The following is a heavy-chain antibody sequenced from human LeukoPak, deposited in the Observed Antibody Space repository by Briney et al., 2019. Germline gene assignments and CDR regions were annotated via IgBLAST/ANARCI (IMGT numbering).Heavy chain of an antibody. CDR1: GFTFSSYA. CDR3: AKVGITTFGVVSHDAFDI. V-gene: IGHV3-23*01. J-gene: IGHJ3*02. Sequence: GGSLRLSCAASGFTFSSYAMSWVRQAPGKGLEWVSAISGSGGSTYYADSVEGRFTISRDNSKNTLYLQMNSLRAEDTAVYYCAKVGITTFGVVSHDAFDIWGQGTMVTVSS. D-gene: IGHD3-3*01. CDR2: ISGSGGST.